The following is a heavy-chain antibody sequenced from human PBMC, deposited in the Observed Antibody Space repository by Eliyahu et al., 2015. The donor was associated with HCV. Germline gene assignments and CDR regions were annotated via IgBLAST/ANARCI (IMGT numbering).Heavy chain of an antibody. J-gene: IGHJ6*02. CDR1: T. CDR3: ARNQYQLSYYYGXDV. Sequence: TLNWVRQXPGKGLEWVASITSSSTYIYYADAVKGRFTISRDNAKNSLYLQMNSLXXEDTAVXYXARNQYQLSYYYGXDVWGRGTTVSVSS. CDR2: ITSSSTYI. D-gene: IGHD2-2*01. V-gene: IGHV3-21*06.